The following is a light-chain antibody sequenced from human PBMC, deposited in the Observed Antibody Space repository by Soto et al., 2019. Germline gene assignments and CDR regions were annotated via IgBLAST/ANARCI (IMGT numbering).Light chain of an antibody. V-gene: IGKV1-5*03. CDR1: QSITNW. Sequence: DIQVSQSPSTLSASVGDRITITCRASQSITNWLAWYQQKPGTAPKLLNSKAPRLQSGVPSRFKGSSTETHCTLLIRSLMTDDLANYYCQQYSSYPYTVGQWTKVDVK. CDR3: QQYSSYPYT. CDR2: KAP. J-gene: IGKJ2*01.